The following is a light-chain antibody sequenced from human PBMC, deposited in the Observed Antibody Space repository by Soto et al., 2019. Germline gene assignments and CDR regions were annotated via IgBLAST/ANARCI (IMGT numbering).Light chain of an antibody. Sequence: IQMTQSPSILSASVGDRVTITCRASHNIERWMAWYQQKPGKAPSLLIFDASSLQSGVPSRFSGSGSGTDFTLTISSLQPEDFATYYCQQSYSTPQTFGQGTKVDIK. CDR1: HNIERW. CDR2: DAS. CDR3: QQSYSTPQT. V-gene: IGKV1-39*01. J-gene: IGKJ1*01.